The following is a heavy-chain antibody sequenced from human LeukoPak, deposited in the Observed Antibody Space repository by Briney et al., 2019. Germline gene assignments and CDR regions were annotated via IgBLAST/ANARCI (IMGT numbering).Heavy chain of an antibody. V-gene: IGHV4-59*01. CDR3: ARSSRGYSYGA. CDR2: VYYSGGT. D-gene: IGHD5-18*01. CDR1: GGSISSYY. Sequence: SETLSPTCTQSGGSISSYYWSWIRQPPGKGLEWIGYVYYSGGTNYNPSLKSRVTMSVDTSKNQFSLELNSVTAADTAVYYCARSSRGYSYGAWGQGTLVTVSS. J-gene: IGHJ5*02.